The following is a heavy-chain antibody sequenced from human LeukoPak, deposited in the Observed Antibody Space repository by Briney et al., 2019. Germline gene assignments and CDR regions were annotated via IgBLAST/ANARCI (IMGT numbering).Heavy chain of an antibody. CDR3: ARDRNYYGSGRSISRVNWFDP. CDR2: IIPIFGTA. CDR1: GGTFSSYA. D-gene: IGHD3-10*01. V-gene: IGHV1-69*13. Sequence: GASVKVSCKASGGTFSSYAISWVRQAPGQGLEWMGGIIPIFGTANYAQKFQGRVTITADESTSTAYMGLSSLRSEDTAVYYCARDRNYYGSGRSISRVNWFDPWGQGTLVTVSS. J-gene: IGHJ5*02.